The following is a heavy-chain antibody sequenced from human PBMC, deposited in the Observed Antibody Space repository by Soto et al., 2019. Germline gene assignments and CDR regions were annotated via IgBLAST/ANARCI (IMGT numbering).Heavy chain of an antibody. V-gene: IGHV1-58*01. Sequence: QMQLVQSGPEVKKPGTSVKVSCKASGFTFTSSAVQWVRQARGQRLEWIGWIVVGSGNTNYAQKFQERVTITRDMSTSTSYMKLSSLRSEDTAVYYCAADSRGSGSFDYWGQGTLVTVSS. CDR1: GFTFTSSA. CDR2: IVVGSGNT. D-gene: IGHD3-10*01. J-gene: IGHJ4*02. CDR3: AADSRGSGSFDY.